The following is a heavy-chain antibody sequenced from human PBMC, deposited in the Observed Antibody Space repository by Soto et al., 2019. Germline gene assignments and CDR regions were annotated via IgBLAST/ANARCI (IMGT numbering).Heavy chain of an antibody. CDR2: IYYSGDT. CDR3: ARDTRYGVLDY. Sequence: SETLSLTCTVSGGSISSYYWSWIRQPPGKGLEWIGYIYYSGDTNYNPSLKSRVTISVDTSKNQFSLSLSSLTAADTAVYYCARDTRYGVLDYWGQGTLVTVSS. V-gene: IGHV4-59*01. CDR1: GGSISSYY. J-gene: IGHJ4*02. D-gene: IGHD4-17*01.